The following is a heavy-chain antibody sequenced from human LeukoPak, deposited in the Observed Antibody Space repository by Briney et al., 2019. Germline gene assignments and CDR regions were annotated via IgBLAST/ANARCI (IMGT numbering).Heavy chain of an antibody. CDR2: IYYSGST. Sequence: SETLSLTCTVSGGSISSYYWSWIRQPPGKGLEWIGYIYYSGSTNYNPSLKSRVTISVDTSKNQFSLKLSSVTAADTAVYYCARAQKQLVRYYYYYYGMDVWGRGTTVTVSS. V-gene: IGHV4-59*01. D-gene: IGHD6-13*01. CDR1: GGSISSYY. J-gene: IGHJ6*02. CDR3: ARAQKQLVRYYYYYYGMDV.